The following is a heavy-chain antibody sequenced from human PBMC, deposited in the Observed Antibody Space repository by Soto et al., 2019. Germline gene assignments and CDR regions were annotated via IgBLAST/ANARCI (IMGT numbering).Heavy chain of an antibody. CDR1: GGSISSYY. CDR3: ARTLPHRRFDP. CDR2: IYDSGST. Sequence: SETLSLTCTVSGGSISSYYWSWIRQPPGKGLEWIGYIYDSGSTNYTPSHKSRVTISVDTSKNQFSLKLSSVTAADTAVYYCARTLPHRRFDPWGQGTRGTVSS. D-gene: IGHD3-16*02. J-gene: IGHJ5*02. V-gene: IGHV4-59*01.